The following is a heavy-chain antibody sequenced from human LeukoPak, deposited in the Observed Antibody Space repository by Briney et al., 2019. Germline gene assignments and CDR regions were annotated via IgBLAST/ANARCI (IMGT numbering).Heavy chain of an antibody. D-gene: IGHD6-13*01. J-gene: IGHJ4*02. V-gene: IGHV3-21*01. CDR2: ISSSSSYI. CDR1: GFTFQTYS. Sequence: PGGSLRLSCTVSGFTFQTYSMNWVRQAPGKGLEWVSSISSSSSYIYYADSVKGRFTISRDNAKNSLYLQMNSLRAEDTAVYYCASKGIAAAGTLDYWGQGTLVTVSS. CDR3: ASKGIAAAGTLDY.